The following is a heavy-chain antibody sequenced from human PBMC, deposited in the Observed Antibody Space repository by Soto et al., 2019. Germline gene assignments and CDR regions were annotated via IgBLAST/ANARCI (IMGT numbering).Heavy chain of an antibody. CDR2: VHHSWGS. CDR1: GGSISSLY. Sequence: SETLSLTWTVSGGSISSLYWSWFRQSPGKRMEWIGYVHHSWGSSYNPSLQSRVAISLDTSKSQFSLKVTSVTAADTAVYYCATSIAAAGPFDYWGQGTLVTVSS. V-gene: IGHV4-59*08. D-gene: IGHD6-13*01. J-gene: IGHJ4*02. CDR3: ATSIAAAGPFDY.